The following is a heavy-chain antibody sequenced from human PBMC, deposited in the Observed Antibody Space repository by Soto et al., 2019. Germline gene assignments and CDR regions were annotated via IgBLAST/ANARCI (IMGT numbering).Heavy chain of an antibody. V-gene: IGHV5-51*01. D-gene: IGHD6-13*01. J-gene: IGHJ3*02. CDR3: AKSYHGAAAGPNDAFDI. CDR2: IYPGDSDT. Sequence: PGESLKISCKGSGYSFTTYWIGWVRQMPGKGLECMGIIYPGDSDTRYSPSFQGQVTISADKSISTAYLQWSSLKASDTAMYYCAKSYHGAAAGPNDAFDIWGQGTMLTVS. CDR1: GYSFTTYW.